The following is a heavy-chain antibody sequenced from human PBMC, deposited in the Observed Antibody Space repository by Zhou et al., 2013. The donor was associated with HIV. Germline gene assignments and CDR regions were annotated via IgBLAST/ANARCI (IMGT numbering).Heavy chain of an antibody. J-gene: IGHJ6*02. CDR1: GGTFNNFA. CDR2: IIPIFATS. Sequence: QVQLVQSGAEVKKPRSSVKVSCKASGGTFNNFAISWVRQAPGQGLEWMGGIIPIFATSDLAPKFRGRVTITTDESTTTAYMELSSLKSEDTAIYYCAREKLPPPMSGYYYYGVDVWGQGTTVTVSS. D-gene: IGHD3-10*02. V-gene: IGHV1-69*05. CDR3: AREKLPPPMSGYYYYGVDV.